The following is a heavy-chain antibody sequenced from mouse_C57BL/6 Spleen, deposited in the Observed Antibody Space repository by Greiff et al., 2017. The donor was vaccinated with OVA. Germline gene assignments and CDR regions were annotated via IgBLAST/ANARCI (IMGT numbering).Heavy chain of an antibody. CDR3: AREELCLGYFDV. J-gene: IGHJ1*03. D-gene: IGHD4-1*01. V-gene: IGHV5-17*01. CDR2: ISSGSSTI. CDR1: GFTFSDSG. Sequence: EVQRVESGGGLVKPGGSLKLSCAASGFTFSDSGMHWVRQAPEKGLEWVAYISSGSSTIYYADTVKGRFTISRDNAKNTLFLQMTSLRSEDTAMYYCAREELCLGYFDVWGTGTTVTVSS.